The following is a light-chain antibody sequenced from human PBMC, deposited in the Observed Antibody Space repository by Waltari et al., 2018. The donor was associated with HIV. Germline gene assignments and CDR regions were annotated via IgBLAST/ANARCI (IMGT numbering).Light chain of an antibody. CDR2: LNSDGSH. CDR1: SEHSNFA. CDR3: QTWCMGIVV. J-gene: IGLJ3*02. Sequence: QIILTQSPSASASPGASVKLTCTLSSEHSNFAIAWLQQQPEKGPRYLMKLNSDGSHTKGDGIPDRFSGSSSGAERYLSISSLHSDDEADYYCQTWCMGIVVFGGGTKLTVL. V-gene: IGLV4-69*01.